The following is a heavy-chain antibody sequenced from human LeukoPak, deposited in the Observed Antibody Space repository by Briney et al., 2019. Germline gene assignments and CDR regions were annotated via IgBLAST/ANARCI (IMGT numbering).Heavy chain of an antibody. CDR2: INWNGGGT. CDR3: ARDRPSGYYFDL. V-gene: IGHV3-20*04. Sequence: GGSLRLSCAASGFTFADYGMTWVRQAPGKGLEWVAGINWNGGGTGYADSVKDRFTISRDNPKNSLYLQIHSLRGEDTAFYYCARDRPSGYYFDLWGQGTLVTVSS. CDR1: GFTFADYG. J-gene: IGHJ4*02. D-gene: IGHD3-10*01.